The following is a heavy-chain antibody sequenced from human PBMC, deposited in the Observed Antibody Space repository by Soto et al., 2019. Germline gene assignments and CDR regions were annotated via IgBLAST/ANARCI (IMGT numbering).Heavy chain of an antibody. CDR1: GFTFSNTW. CDR2: INSDGTTT. D-gene: IGHD2-2*01. CDR3: ATDGSYAQHV. Sequence: GGSLRLSCAASGFTFSNTWMHWVRQAPGKGLVWVSHINSDGTTTTYADSVKGRFAISRDNAKNTVHLQMNSLRAEDTAVYYCATDGSYAQHVWGQGTTVTVSS. J-gene: IGHJ6*02. V-gene: IGHV3-74*01.